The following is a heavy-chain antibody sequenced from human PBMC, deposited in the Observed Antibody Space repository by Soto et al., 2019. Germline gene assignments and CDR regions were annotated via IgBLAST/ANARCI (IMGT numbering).Heavy chain of an antibody. Sequence: QLQLQESGPGLVKPSETLSLTCTVSGGSISSSSYYWGWIRQPPGKGLEWIGSIYYSGSTYYNPSLKSRVTISVDTSKNQFSLKLSSVTAADTAVYYCASSEGYCSGGSCYFVGDTIDYWGQGTLVTVSS. D-gene: IGHD2-15*01. V-gene: IGHV4-39*01. CDR3: ASSEGYCSGGSCYFVGDTIDY. J-gene: IGHJ4*02. CDR2: IYYSGST. CDR1: GGSISSSSYY.